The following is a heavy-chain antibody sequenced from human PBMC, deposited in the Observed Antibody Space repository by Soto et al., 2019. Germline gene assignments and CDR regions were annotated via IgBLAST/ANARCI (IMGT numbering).Heavy chain of an antibody. CDR3: ARDHPDQLLRSSYYYYMDV. J-gene: IGHJ6*03. D-gene: IGHD2-2*01. CDR2: ISSSSSTI. CDR1: GFTFSSYS. V-gene: IGHV3-48*01. Sequence: GGSLRLSCAASGFTFSSYSMNWVRQAPGKGLEWVSYISSSSSTIYYADSVKGRFTISRDNAKNSLYLQMNSLRAEATAVYYCARDHPDQLLRSSYYYYMDVWGKGTTVTVSS.